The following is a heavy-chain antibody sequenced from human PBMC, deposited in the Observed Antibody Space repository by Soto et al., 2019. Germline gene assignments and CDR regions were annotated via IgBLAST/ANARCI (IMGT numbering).Heavy chain of an antibody. J-gene: IGHJ6*02. V-gene: IGHV1-18*04. D-gene: IGHD2-8*01. CDR3: ARDRCTTDKCYTHHFDV. CDR2: ISVYTGNT. Sequence: QVQLVQSGGEVTKPGASVKVSCKSSGYTFTSYGVSWVQQAPGQGLELLGWISVYTGNTKQAQKFQDRVTLTTEASTSTAYLELRNLRSDDTAVYYCARDRCTTDKCYTHHFDVWGQGTTVTVSS. CDR1: GYTFTSYG.